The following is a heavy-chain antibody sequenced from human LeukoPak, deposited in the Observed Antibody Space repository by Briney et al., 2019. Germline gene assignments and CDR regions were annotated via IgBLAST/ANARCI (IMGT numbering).Heavy chain of an antibody. CDR3: ATGHHDILTGYSMFYFDY. D-gene: IGHD3-9*01. CDR2: INEDGNDI. V-gene: IGHV3-74*01. Sequence: GGSLRLSCAASGFTFRSHWMHWVRQAPGKGLVWVSRINEDGNDIVYAESVKGRFTASRDNAKNMVYLQMNSLRAEDTAVYYCATGHHDILTGYSMFYFDYWGQGTLVTVSS. CDR1: GFTFRSHW. J-gene: IGHJ4*02.